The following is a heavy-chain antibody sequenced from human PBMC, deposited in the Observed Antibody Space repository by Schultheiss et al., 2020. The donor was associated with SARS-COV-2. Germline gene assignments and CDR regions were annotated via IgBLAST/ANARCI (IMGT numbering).Heavy chain of an antibody. Sequence: GSLRLSCTVSGDSISSYYWSWIRQPAGKGLEWIGRIYTSGSTNYNPSLKSRVTISVDTSKNQFSLKLSSVTAADTAVYYCARSRTPVPLYWGQGTLVTVSS. J-gene: IGHJ4*02. CDR3: ARSRTPVPLY. D-gene: IGHD4-23*01. CDR2: IYTSGST. V-gene: IGHV4-4*07. CDR1: GDSISSYY.